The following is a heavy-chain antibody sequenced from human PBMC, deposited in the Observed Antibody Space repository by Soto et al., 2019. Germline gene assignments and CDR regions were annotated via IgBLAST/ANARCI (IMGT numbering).Heavy chain of an antibody. CDR1: GFTFSSYS. Sequence: SGGSLRLSCAASGFTFSSYSMNWVRQAPGKGLEWVSSISSSSSYIYYADSVKGRFTISRDNAKNSLYLQMNSLRAEDTAVYYCARDSRDYGMDVWGQGTTVTVSS. J-gene: IGHJ6*02. V-gene: IGHV3-21*01. CDR2: ISSSSSYI. CDR3: ARDSRDYGMDV.